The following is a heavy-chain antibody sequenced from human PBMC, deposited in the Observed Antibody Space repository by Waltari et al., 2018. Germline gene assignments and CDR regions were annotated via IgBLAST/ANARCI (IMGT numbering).Heavy chain of an antibody. V-gene: IGHV4-39*01. CDR2: SFYSGST. CDR1: GGSISSSSYY. Sequence: QLQLQESCPGLVKPSETLSLTCTVSGGSISSSSYYWGWIRQPPGKGLEWIGSSFYSGSTNYNPSLKSRVTISVDTYKNQFSLKLRYVTAADAAVYYCGTPDSGDVFDYWGQGTLVTVSS. D-gene: IGHD5-12*01. CDR3: GTPDSGDVFDY. J-gene: IGHJ4*02.